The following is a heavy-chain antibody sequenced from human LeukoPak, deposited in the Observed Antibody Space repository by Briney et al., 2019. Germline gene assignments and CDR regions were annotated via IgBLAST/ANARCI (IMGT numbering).Heavy chain of an antibody. D-gene: IGHD3-16*01. V-gene: IGHV3-11*04. J-gene: IGHJ4*02. Sequence: GGSLRLSCAVSGFTFSDYYMSWIRQAPGKGLEWVSYISSGGSTISHADSVKGRFTISRDNAENSLYLQMNSLRAEDSAVYYCARSDDVWGGPYYFDFWGQGTLVTVSS. CDR2: ISSGGSTI. CDR1: GFTFSDYY. CDR3: ARSDDVWGGPYYFDF.